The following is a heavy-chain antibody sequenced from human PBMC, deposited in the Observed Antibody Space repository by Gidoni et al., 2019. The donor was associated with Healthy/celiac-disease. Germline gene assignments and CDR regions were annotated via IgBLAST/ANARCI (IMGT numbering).Heavy chain of an antibody. CDR2: ISWNSGSI. CDR1: GFTFDAYA. J-gene: IGHJ2*01. CDR3: AKDWGSGWFWYFDL. D-gene: IGHD6-19*01. Sequence: EVQLVESGGGLVQPGRSLRLSCAASGFTFDAYAMHWVRQAPGKGLEWVSGISWNSGSIGYADSVKGRFTISRDNAKNSLYLQMNSLRAEDTALYYCAKDWGSGWFWYFDLWGRGTLVTVSS. V-gene: IGHV3-9*01.